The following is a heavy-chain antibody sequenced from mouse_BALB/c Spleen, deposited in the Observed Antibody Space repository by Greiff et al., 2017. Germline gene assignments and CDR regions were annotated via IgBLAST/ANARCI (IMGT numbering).Heavy chain of an antibody. CDR2: ISNGGGST. V-gene: IGHV5-12-2*01. Sequence: DVMLVESGGGLVQPGGSLKLSCAASGFTFSSYTMSWVRQTPEKRLEWVAYISNGGGSTYYPDTVKGRFTISRDNAKNTLYLQMSSLKSEDTAMYYCARHKNRGNDYAMDYWGQGTSVTVSS. D-gene: IGHD2-1*01. CDR3: ARHKNRGNDYAMDY. CDR1: GFTFSSYT. J-gene: IGHJ4*01.